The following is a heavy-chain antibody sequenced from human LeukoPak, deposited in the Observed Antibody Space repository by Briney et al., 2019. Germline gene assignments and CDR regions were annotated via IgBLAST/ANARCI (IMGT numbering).Heavy chain of an antibody. CDR3: ARVVRYYDILTGYYFYYYMDV. D-gene: IGHD3-9*01. V-gene: IGHV4-34*01. CDR2: INHSGST. CDR1: GGSFSGYY. J-gene: IGHJ6*03. Sequence: SETLSLTCAVYGGSFSGYYWSWIRQPPGKGLEWIGEINHSGSTNYNPSLKSRVTISVDTSKNQFSLKLSSVTAADTAVYYCARVVRYYDILTGYYFYYYMDVWGKGTTVTVSS.